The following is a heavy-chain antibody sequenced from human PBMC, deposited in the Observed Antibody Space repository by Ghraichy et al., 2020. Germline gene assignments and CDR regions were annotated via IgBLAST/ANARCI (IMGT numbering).Heavy chain of an antibody. CDR3: ARVRDSGYGLFYAFDI. D-gene: IGHD5-12*01. CDR1: GGSISSGGYY. CDR2: IYYSGST. Sequence: SETLSLTCTVSGGSISSGGYYWSWIRQHPGKGLEWIGYIYYSGSTYYNPSLKSRVTISVDTSKNQFSLKLSSVTAADTAVYYCARVRDSGYGLFYAFDIWGQGTMVTVSS. J-gene: IGHJ3*02. V-gene: IGHV4-31*03.